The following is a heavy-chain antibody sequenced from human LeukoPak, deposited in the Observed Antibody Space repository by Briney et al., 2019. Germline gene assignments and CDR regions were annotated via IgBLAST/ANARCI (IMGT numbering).Heavy chain of an antibody. J-gene: IGHJ1*01. Sequence: GGSLRLSCAASGFSFADSWMHWIRQAPGKGLVWVSRINNDGSDTRYADSVRGRFTISRDNAKNTLYLQMNSLRAEDTAVYYCARVSGLGMNEYYQHWGQGTLVTVPS. CDR3: ARVSGLGMNEYYQH. CDR1: GFSFADSW. V-gene: IGHV3-74*01. CDR2: INNDGSDT. D-gene: IGHD3-10*01.